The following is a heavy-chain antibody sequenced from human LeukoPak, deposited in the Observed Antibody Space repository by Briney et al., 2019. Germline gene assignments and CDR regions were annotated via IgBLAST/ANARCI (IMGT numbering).Heavy chain of an antibody. V-gene: IGHV3-33*01. J-gene: IGHJ4*02. Sequence: PGGSLRLSCAASGFTFSSYGMHWVRQAPGKWLEWLAVIWYDGSNIYYADPVKGRFAISRDNSKNTLYLQINSLRAEDTAVYYCARARNDYDTSSFSALDYWGQGTLVTVSS. D-gene: IGHD3-22*01. CDR1: GFTFSSYG. CDR3: ARARNDYDTSSFSALDY. CDR2: IWYDGSNI.